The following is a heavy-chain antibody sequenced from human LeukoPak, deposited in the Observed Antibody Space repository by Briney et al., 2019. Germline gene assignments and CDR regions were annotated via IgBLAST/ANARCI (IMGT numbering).Heavy chain of an antibody. D-gene: IGHD6-6*01. CDR2: IYTSGST. Sequence: PSQTLSLTCTVSGGSISSGSYYWSWIRQPAGKGLEWIGRIYTSGSTNYNPSLKSRVTISVDTSKNQFSLKLSSVTAADTAVYYCARSVEYSSSFFDYWGQGTLVTVSS. V-gene: IGHV4-61*02. J-gene: IGHJ4*02. CDR3: ARSVEYSSSFFDY. CDR1: GGSISSGSYY.